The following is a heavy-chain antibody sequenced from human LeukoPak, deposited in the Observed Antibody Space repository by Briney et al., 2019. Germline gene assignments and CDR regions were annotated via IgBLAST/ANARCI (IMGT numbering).Heavy chain of an antibody. V-gene: IGHV1-18*01. CDR3: ARGCSSTSCLRDYYYYYGMDV. CDR2: ISAYNGNT. D-gene: IGHD2-2*01. CDR1: GGTFSSYA. Sequence: ASVKVSCKASGGTFSSYAISWVRQAPGQGLEWMGWISAYNGNTNYAQKLQDRVTMTTDTSTSTAYMELRSLRSDDTAVYYCARGCSSTSCLRDYYYYYGMDVWGQGTTVTVSS. J-gene: IGHJ6*02.